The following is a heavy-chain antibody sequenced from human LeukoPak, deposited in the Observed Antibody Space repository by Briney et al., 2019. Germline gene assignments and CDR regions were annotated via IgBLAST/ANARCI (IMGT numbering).Heavy chain of an antibody. CDR2: IKQDGSEK. CDR1: GFTFSSYW. Sequence: QSGGSLRLSCAASGFTFSSYWMSWVRQAPGKGLEWVANIKQDGSEKYYVDSVKGRFTISRDNAKNSLYLQMNSLRAEDTAVYYCARVPPLTRYYFDYWGQGTLVTVSS. CDR3: ARVPPLTRYYFDY. J-gene: IGHJ4*02. V-gene: IGHV3-7*01.